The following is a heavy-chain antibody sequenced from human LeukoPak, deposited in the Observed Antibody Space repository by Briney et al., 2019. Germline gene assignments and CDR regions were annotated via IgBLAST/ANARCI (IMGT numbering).Heavy chain of an antibody. V-gene: IGHV3-53*01. CDR3: ARVDYGSGSYFDY. Sequence: GGSLRFSCAASGFTVSSNYMSWVRRAPGKGLEWVSVIYSGGSTDYADSVKGRFAISRDNSKNMLYLQLNSLGAEDTAVYYCARVDYGSGSYFDYWGQGTLVTVSS. CDR1: GFTVSSNY. CDR2: IYSGGST. D-gene: IGHD3-10*01. J-gene: IGHJ4*02.